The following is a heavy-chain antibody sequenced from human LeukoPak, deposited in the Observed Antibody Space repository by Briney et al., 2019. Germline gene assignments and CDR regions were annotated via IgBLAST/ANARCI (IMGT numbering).Heavy chain of an antibody. CDR1: EFTFSSYV. J-gene: IGHJ4*02. Sequence: GGSLRLSCAASEFTFSSYVMAWVRQAPGKGLEWVSTITPGGGTYYADSVKGRFTISRDNSKNTLYLQMNSLRAEDTGLYYCVRDRDGNSYFDYWGQGTLVTVSS. CDR3: VRDRDGNSYFDY. V-gene: IGHV3-23*01. D-gene: IGHD1-7*01. CDR2: ITPGGGT.